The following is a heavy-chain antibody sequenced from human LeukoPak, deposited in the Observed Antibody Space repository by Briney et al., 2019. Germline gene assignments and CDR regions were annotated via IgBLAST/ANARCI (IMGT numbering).Heavy chain of an antibody. CDR1: GGTFSSYA. J-gene: IGHJ4*02. CDR2: ISAYNGNT. Sequence: GSSVKVSCKASGGTFSSYAISWVRQAPGQGLEWMGWISAYNGNTNYAQKLQGRVTMTTDTSTSTAYMELRSLRSDDTAVYYCARDDALVATGSFDYWGQGTLVTVSS. CDR3: ARDDALVATGSFDY. V-gene: IGHV1-18*01. D-gene: IGHD5-12*01.